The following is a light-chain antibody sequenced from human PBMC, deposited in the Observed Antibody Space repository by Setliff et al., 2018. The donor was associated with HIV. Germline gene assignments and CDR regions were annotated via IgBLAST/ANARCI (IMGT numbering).Light chain of an antibody. V-gene: IGLV2-14*03. CDR3: SSYTSSSTLVYV. CDR1: SSDVGGYNY. Sequence: QSALTQPASASGSPGQSITISCTGTSSDVGGYNYVSWYQQHPGKAPKLMIYDVNNRPSGVSNRFSGSKSGNTASLAISGLQAEDEADYYCSSYTSSSTLVYVFGSGTKVTVL. CDR2: DVN. J-gene: IGLJ1*01.